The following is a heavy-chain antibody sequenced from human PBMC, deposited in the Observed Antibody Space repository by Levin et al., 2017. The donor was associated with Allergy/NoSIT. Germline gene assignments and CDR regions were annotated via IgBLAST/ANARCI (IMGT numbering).Heavy chain of an antibody. J-gene: IGHJ4*02. CDR2: ISSSSSYI. D-gene: IGHD3-9*01. V-gene: IGHV3-21*01. CDR1: GFTFSSYS. Sequence: GESLKISCAASGFTFSSYSMNWVRQAPGKGLEWVSSISSSSSYIYYADSVKGRFTISRDNAKNSLYLQMNSLRAEDTAVYYCARETYYDILTGYGAGSYYFDYWGQGTLVTVSS. CDR3: ARETYYDILTGYGAGSYYFDY.